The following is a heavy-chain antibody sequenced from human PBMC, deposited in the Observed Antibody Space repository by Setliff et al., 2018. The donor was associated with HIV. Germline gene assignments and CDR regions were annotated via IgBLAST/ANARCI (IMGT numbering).Heavy chain of an antibody. J-gene: IGHJ6*03. CDR2: TIPILGVA. CDR3: VRGVQSPPHYSYYYMDV. V-gene: IGHV1-69*02. Sequence: GASVKVSCKASRSTFNSHTINWVRQAPGQGLDWMGRTIPILGVANYAQRFQGKVTITADKSTSTAYMELTSLRFDDTAMYYCVRGVQSPPHYSYYYMDVWGEGTMGTVSS. D-gene: IGHD3-3*01. CDR1: RSTFNSHT.